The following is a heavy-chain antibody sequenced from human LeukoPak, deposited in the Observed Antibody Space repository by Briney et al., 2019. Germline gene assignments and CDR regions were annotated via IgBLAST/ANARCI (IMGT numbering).Heavy chain of an antibody. V-gene: IGHV3-15*01. D-gene: IGHD1-26*01. CDR3: TTRGGSFSIFDY. CDR2: IKSKTDGGTT. Sequence: TAGGSLRLSCAASGFTFSDAWMSWVRQAPGKGLEWVGRIKSKTDGGTTDYAAPVKGRFTISRDDSKNTLYLQMNSLKTEDTAVYYCTTRGGSFSIFDYWGQGSLVTVSS. J-gene: IGHJ4*02. CDR1: GFTFSDAW.